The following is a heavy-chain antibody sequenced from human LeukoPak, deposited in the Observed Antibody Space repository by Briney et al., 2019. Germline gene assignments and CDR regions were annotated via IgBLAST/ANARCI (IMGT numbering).Heavy chain of an antibody. CDR2: ISSSSSYI. J-gene: IGHJ4*02. CDR1: GFTFSSYS. D-gene: IGHD3-3*01. V-gene: IGHV3-21*01. Sequence: PGGSLRLSCAASGFTFSSYSMNWVRQAPGKGLEWVSSISSSSSYIYYADSVKGRFTISRDNAKNSLYLQMNSLRAEDTAVYYCARGSSFVDFWSGYTDYWGQGTLVTVSS. CDR3: ARGSSFVDFWSGYTDY.